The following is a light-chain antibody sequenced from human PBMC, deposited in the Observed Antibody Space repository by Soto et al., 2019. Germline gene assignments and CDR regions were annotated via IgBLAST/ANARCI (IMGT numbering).Light chain of an antibody. CDR3: QQRSAWPFT. Sequence: IVLTQSPATLSLSPGERASLSCRASQTVGTDLAWYQVRPGQAPRLLIFDASTRATGVPPRFSGSRSGSDFTRTISRLDPEDFALYFCQQRSAWPFTFGGGTSVLIK. CDR1: QTVGTD. J-gene: IGKJ4*01. V-gene: IGKV3-11*01. CDR2: DAS.